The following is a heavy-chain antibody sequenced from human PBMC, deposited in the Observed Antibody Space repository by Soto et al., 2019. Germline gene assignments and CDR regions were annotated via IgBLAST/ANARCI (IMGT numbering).Heavy chain of an antibody. J-gene: IGHJ6*02. CDR1: GYNFTSYW. CDR2: IYPGDSDT. Sequence: PGEALTLSCKGSGYNFTSYWIGCVRQMTGKGLEWMGIIYPGDSDTRYSPSFQGQVTISADKSISTAYLQWSSLKASDTAMYYCASRGRDGYNYGYYYYGMDVWGQGTTVTVFS. CDR3: ASRGRDGYNYGYYYYGMDV. D-gene: IGHD5-12*01. V-gene: IGHV5-51*01.